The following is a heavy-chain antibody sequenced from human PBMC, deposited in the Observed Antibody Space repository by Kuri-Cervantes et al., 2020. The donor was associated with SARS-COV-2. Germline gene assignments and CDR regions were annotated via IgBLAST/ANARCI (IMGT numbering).Heavy chain of an antibody. J-gene: IGHJ4*02. D-gene: IGHD3-10*01. CDR1: GFTFGDYA. Sequence: GESLKISCTASGFTFGDYAMSWVRQAPGKGLEWVGFIRSKANGGRPEYAASVKGRFTISRDDSRSAVYLQMNSLQSEDTAVYYCNRARDVFRSSGWVPCIDYWGQGTLVTVSS. V-gene: IGHV3-49*04. CDR3: NRARDVFRSSGWVPCIDY. CDR2: IRSKANGGRP.